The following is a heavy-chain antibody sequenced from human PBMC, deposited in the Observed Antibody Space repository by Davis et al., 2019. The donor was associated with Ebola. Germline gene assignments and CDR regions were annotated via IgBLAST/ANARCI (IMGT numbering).Heavy chain of an antibody. Sequence: GGSLRLSCAASGFTFSSYAMHWVRQAPGKGLEWVAVISYDGSNKYYADSVKGRFTISRDNSKNTLYLQMNSLRAEDTAVYYCAKEKSEWNDKFVHYDDGMDVWGQGTTVTVSS. CDR2: ISYDGSNK. D-gene: IGHD1-1*01. CDR3: AKEKSEWNDKFVHYDDGMDV. CDR1: GFTFSSYA. V-gene: IGHV3-30*04. J-gene: IGHJ6*02.